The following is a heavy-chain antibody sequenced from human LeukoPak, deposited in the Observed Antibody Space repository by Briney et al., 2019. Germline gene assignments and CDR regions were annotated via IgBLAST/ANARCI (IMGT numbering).Heavy chain of an antibody. J-gene: IGHJ4*02. CDR1: GGSISSCY. Sequence: SETLSLTCTVSGGSISSCYWSWIRQPAGKGLEWIGRIYTSGSTNYNPSLKSRVTMSVGTSKNQFSLKLSSVTAADTAVYYCARGASAARNTVFDYWGQGTLVTVSS. V-gene: IGHV4-4*07. CDR2: IYTSGST. CDR3: ARGASAARNTVFDY. D-gene: IGHD6-6*01.